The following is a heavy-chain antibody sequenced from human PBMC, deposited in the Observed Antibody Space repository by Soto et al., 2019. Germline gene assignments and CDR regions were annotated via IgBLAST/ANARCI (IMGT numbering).Heavy chain of an antibody. CDR2: ISYDGTEK. CDR3: AKAYATTAIDS. Sequence: QVQLVESGGGVVQPGRSLRLSCAASGFSFAYYGMHWVRPAPGKGLEWVAVISYDGTEKYYEASVKGRFTISRDNTKNRLDLQMNSLRGEDTAVDFCAKAYATTAIDSWGQGTLVTVSS. CDR1: GFSFAYYG. J-gene: IGHJ4*02. V-gene: IGHV3-30*18. D-gene: IGHD4-17*01.